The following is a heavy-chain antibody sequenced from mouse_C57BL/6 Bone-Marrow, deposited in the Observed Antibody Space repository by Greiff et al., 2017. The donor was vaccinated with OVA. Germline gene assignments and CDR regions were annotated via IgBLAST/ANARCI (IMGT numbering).Heavy chain of an antibody. J-gene: IGHJ3*01. V-gene: IGHV1-80*01. CDR2: IYPGDGDT. CDR1: GYAFSSYW. Sequence: LVESGASVQISCKASGYAFSSYWMNWVKQRPGKGLEWIGQIYPGDGDTNYNGKFKGKATLTADKSSSTAYMQLSSLTSEDSAVYFCARGAYWGQWTLVTVSA. CDR3: ARGAY.